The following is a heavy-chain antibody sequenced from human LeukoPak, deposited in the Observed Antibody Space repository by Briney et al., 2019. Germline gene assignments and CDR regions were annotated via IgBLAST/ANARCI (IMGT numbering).Heavy chain of an antibody. CDR3: ARGGYDILTGYLYEGYYFDY. V-gene: IGHV4-59*12. CDR2: IYYSGST. J-gene: IGHJ4*02. CDR1: GGSISSYY. D-gene: IGHD3-9*01. Sequence: SETLSLTCTVSGGSISSYYWSWIRQPPGKGLEWSGYIYYSGSTNYNPSLKSRVTISVDTSKNQFSLKLSSVTAADTAVYYCARGGYDILTGYLYEGYYFDYWGQGTLVTVSS.